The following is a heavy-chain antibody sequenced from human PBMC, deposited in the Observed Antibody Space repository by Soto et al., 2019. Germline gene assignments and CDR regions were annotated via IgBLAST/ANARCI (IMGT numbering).Heavy chain of an antibody. CDR1: GASINDCY. J-gene: IGHJ5*02. D-gene: IGHD6-13*01. V-gene: IGHV4-59*01. CDR2: MYYSETT. Sequence: PSETLSLTCTVSGASINDCYWSWIRQTPGKGLEWVGFMYYSETTKYNPSLKGRVNMSLDTSKNQVSLHLKSVTAADTAVYYCARANSSTWYKLEYKWFDPWGQGTQVTVSS. CDR3: ARANSSTWYKLEYKWFDP.